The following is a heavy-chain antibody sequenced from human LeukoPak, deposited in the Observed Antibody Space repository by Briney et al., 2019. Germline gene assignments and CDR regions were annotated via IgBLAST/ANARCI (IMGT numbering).Heavy chain of an antibody. CDR3: ARGGVHDYVWGSYRNNWFDP. CDR1: GGSISSYY. Sequence: PSETLHLNCTDTGGSISSYYRSWIRHPPRTRPPPNGNPYYSGSTNYNPSLNSRVTISVDTSKNQFSLKLSSVTAADTAVYYCARGGVHDYVWGSYRNNWFDPWGQGTLVTVSS. J-gene: IGHJ5*02. V-gene: IGHV4-59*01. CDR2: PYYSGST. D-gene: IGHD3-16*02.